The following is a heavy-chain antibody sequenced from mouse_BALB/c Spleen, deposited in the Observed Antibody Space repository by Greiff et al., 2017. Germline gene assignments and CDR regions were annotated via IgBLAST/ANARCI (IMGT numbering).Heavy chain of an antibody. CDR1: GYAFTNYL. V-gene: IGHV1-54*01. J-gene: IGHJ2*01. D-gene: IGHD1-1*01. CDR2: INPGSGGT. Sequence: VQVVESGAELVRPGTSVKVSCKASGYAFTNYLIEWVKQRPGQGLEWIGVINPGSGGTNYNEKFKGKATLTADKSSSTAYMQLSSLTSDDSAVYFCARGDYYGSSPDYWGQGTTLTVSS. CDR3: ARGDYYGSSPDY.